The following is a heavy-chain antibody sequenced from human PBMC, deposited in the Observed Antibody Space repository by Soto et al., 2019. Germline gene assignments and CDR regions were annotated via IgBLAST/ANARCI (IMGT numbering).Heavy chain of an antibody. Sequence: SKATGKGLARVSGINANGGSTHYADHVTGRFTMPRDNSRNTLDLKMNSLSAQDTAVYYCAKVQSPSGWYNDYYYGMGVRA. D-gene: IGHD6-19*01. J-gene: IGHJ6*01. V-gene: IGHV3-23*01. CDR3: AKVQSPSGWYNDYYYGMGV. CDR2: INANGGST.